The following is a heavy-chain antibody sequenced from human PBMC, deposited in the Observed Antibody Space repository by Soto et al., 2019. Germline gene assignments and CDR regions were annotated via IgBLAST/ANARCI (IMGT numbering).Heavy chain of an antibody. V-gene: IGHV3-7*05. CDR3: ARSGYYYDSSGYLGDFDY. Sequence: EVQLVESGGGLVQPGGSLRLSCAASGFTFSSYWMSWVRQAPGKGLEWVANIKQDGSEKYYVDSVKGRFTISRDNAKNSLYLQMNSLRAEDTAVYYCARSGYYYDSSGYLGDFDYWGQGTLVTVSS. CDR2: IKQDGSEK. CDR1: GFTFSSYW. J-gene: IGHJ4*02. D-gene: IGHD3-22*01.